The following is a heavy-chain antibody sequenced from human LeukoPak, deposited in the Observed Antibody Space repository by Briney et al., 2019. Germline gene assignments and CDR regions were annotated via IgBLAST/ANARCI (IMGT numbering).Heavy chain of an antibody. Sequence: GGSLRLSCAASGFTFSSHEMNWVRQAPGKGLGWVSYIGSGGTTISYADSVKGRFTISRDNAMNSLYLQMNSLRAEDTAVYYCAREYSGVFDYWGQGTLVTVSS. J-gene: IGHJ4*02. CDR3: AREYSGVFDY. CDR1: GFTFSSHE. V-gene: IGHV3-48*03. CDR2: IGSGGTTI. D-gene: IGHD5-12*01.